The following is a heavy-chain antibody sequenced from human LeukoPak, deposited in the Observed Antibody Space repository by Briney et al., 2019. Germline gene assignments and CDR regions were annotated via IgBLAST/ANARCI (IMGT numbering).Heavy chain of an antibody. Sequence: SETLSLTCAVYGGSFSGYYWSWIRQPPGKGLEWIGEINHSGSTNYNPSLKSRVTISVDTSKNQFSLKLSSVTAADTAVYYCARPETYDYVWGSYRSNWFDPWGQGTLVTVSS. CDR3: ARPETYDYVWGSYRSNWFDP. D-gene: IGHD3-16*02. CDR1: GGSFSGYY. J-gene: IGHJ5*02. CDR2: INHSGST. V-gene: IGHV4-34*01.